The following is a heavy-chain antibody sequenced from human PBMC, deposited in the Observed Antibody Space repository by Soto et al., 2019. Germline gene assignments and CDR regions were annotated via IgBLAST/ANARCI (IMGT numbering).Heavy chain of an antibody. J-gene: IGHJ4*02. V-gene: IGHV3-23*01. CDR1: GFTFSSYA. Sequence: EVQLLESGGGLVQPGGSLRLSCAASGFTFSSYAMSWVRQAPGKGLEWVSAISGSGGSTYYADSVKGRFTISRDNSTNTLDLQMNSLRAEDTAVYYCAKDIKGYGGNPNDYWGQGTLVTVSS. CDR2: ISGSGGST. CDR3: AKDIKGYGGNPNDY. D-gene: IGHD4-17*01.